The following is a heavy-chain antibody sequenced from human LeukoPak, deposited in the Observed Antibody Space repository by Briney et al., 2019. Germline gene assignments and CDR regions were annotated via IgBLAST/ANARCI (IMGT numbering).Heavy chain of an antibody. CDR1: GFTFSSYA. V-gene: IGHV3-30-3*01. Sequence: GGSLRLSCAASGFTFSSYAMHWVRQAPGKGPEWVAVISYDGSNKYYADSVKGRFTISRDNSKNTLYLQMNSLRAEDTAVYYCARSWYFDYWGQGTLVTVSS. CDR3: ARSWYFDY. J-gene: IGHJ4*02. CDR2: ISYDGSNK.